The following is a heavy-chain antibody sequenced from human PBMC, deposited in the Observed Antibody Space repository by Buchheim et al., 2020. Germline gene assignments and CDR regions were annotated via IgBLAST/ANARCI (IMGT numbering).Heavy chain of an antibody. CDR2: ISGDSSYT. V-gene: IGHV3-11*06. CDR1: GFTFSDSY. CDR3: ARDYYDSRYYHYGMDV. Sequence: QVQLVESGGGLVKPGGSLRLSCAASGFTFSDSYMSWIRQAPGKGLEWVSSISGDSSYTNYADSVKGRFTISRDNAENSMYLQMNSLRAEDTAVYYCARDYYDSRYYHYGMDVWGQGTT. J-gene: IGHJ6*02. D-gene: IGHD5-12*01.